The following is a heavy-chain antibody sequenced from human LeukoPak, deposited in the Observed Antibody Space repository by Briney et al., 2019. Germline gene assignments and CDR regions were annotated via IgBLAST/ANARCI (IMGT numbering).Heavy chain of an antibody. D-gene: IGHD3-3*01. Sequence: ASVKVSCKASGYAFISHGITWVRQAPGQGLEWMGWISTYGGNTHYAQKFQGRVTLSKDTSTTTAYLELRSLGSDDTAVYYCARDLAVLGVVFTSYMDVWGKGTPVTVSS. CDR1: GYAFISHG. J-gene: IGHJ6*03. CDR3: ARDLAVLGVVFTSYMDV. V-gene: IGHV1-18*01. CDR2: ISTYGGNT.